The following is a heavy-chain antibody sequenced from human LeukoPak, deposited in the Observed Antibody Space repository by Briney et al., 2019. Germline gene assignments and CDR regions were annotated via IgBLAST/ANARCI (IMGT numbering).Heavy chain of an antibody. CDR3: ARKDYHSGSYDY. V-gene: IGHV4-4*02. D-gene: IGHD3-10*01. J-gene: IGHJ4*02. Sequence: SGTLSLTCAVSGGSISSSNWWNWVRQPPGKGLEWIGEIYHTGSTNYNPSLKGRVTISVDKSKNQFSLKLSSVTAADTAVYYCARKDYHSGSYDYWGQGTLVIVSS. CDR1: GGSISSSNW. CDR2: IYHTGST.